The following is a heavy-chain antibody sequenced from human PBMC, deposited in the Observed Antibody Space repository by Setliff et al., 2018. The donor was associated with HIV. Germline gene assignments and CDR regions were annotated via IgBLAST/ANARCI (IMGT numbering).Heavy chain of an antibody. CDR2: IKSKRDGGTI. Sequence: GGSLRLSCAVSGFILSEDWMSWVRQAPGKGLEWLGRIKSKRDGGTIDYTAPVKGRFTISRDDSKRMVYLEMNSLTSEDTAVYFCTRSYYHWGQGTRVTVSS. CDR3: TRSYYH. J-gene: IGHJ4*02. V-gene: IGHV3-15*01. CDR1: GFILSEDW. D-gene: IGHD3-10*01.